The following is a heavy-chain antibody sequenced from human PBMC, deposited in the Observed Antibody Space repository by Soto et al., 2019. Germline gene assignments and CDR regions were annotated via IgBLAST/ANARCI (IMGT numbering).Heavy chain of an antibody. CDR2: IYPGDSDT. CDR3: ARHSEGGPTLPDAFDI. J-gene: IGHJ3*02. D-gene: IGHD1-26*01. V-gene: IGHV5-51*01. CDR1: GYSFTSYW. Sequence: PGESLKISCKGSGYSFTSYWIGWVRQMPGKGLEWMGIIYPGDSDTRYSPSFQGQVTISADKSISTAYLQWSSLKASDTAMYYCARHSEGGPTLPDAFDIWGQGTMVTVSS.